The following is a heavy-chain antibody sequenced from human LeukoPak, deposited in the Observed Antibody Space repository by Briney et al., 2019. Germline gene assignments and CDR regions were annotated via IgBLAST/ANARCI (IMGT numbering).Heavy chain of an antibody. Sequence: SETLSLTCTVSGYSISSGYYWGWIRQSPETGLEWIGSVSHGESTYYSPSLKSRVTMSIDTSKNQFSLSLSSVTAADTAVYYCARGATSGQWLPYWGQGTRVTVSS. V-gene: IGHV4-38-2*02. J-gene: IGHJ4*02. D-gene: IGHD6-19*01. CDR2: VSHGEST. CDR3: ARGATSGQWLPY. CDR1: GYSISSGYY.